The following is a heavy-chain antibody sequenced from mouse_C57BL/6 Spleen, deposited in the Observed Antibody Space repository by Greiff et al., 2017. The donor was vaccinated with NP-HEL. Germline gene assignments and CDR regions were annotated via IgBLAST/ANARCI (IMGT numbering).Heavy chain of an antibody. D-gene: IGHD2-4*01. J-gene: IGHJ4*01. CDR1: GYTFTSYW. CDR2: IDPSDSYT. Sequence: QVQLQQPGAELVMPGASVKLSCKASGYTFTSYWMHWVKQRPGQGLEWIGEIDPSDSYTNYNQKFKGKSTLTVDKSSSTAYMQLSSLTSEDSAVYYCARGMGLRPYYAMDYWGQGTSVTVSS. CDR3: ARGMGLRPYYAMDY. V-gene: IGHV1-69*01.